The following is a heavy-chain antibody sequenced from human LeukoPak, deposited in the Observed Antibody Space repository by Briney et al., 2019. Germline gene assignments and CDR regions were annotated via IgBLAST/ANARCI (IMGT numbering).Heavy chain of an antibody. Sequence: GGSLRLSCAASGFTFSSYWMSWVRQAPGKGLEWVANIKQDGSEKYYVDSVKGRLTISRDNAKNSLYLQMNSLRAEDTAVYYCASDREYYYGSGSFDYWGQGTVVTVSS. CDR2: IKQDGSEK. CDR1: GFTFSSYW. CDR3: ASDREYYYGSGSFDY. J-gene: IGHJ4*02. D-gene: IGHD3-10*01. V-gene: IGHV3-7*04.